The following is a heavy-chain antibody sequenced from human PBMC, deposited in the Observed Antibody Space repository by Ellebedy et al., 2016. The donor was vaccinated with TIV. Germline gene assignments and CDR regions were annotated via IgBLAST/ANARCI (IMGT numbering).Heavy chain of an antibody. D-gene: IGHD2/OR15-2a*01. CDR1: GDSISSTNW. V-gene: IGHV4-4*02. CDR2: IYHSGTT. J-gene: IGHJ4*02. Sequence: SETLSLTCAVSGDSISSTNWCSWVRQVPGRGLEWIGEIYHSGTTNYSPSLKSRVTISVDASKNQFSLKLRSVTAADTAIYYCARTFTERLGGLTTHWVLDYWGQGTLVTVSS. CDR3: ARTFTERLGGLTTHWVLDY.